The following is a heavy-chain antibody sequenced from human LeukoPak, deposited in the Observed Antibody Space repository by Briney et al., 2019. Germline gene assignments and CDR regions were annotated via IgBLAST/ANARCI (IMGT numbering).Heavy chain of an antibody. CDR3: VRHSRYNMDV. J-gene: IGHJ6*02. CDR1: GFTFSDYW. Sequence: GGALRLSCIASGFTFSDYWMHWVRQAPGKGPVWVSRIISDGSSVSYVDSVKGRFTISRDNAKNTLYLQMNSLTVEATAVYYCVRHSRYNMDVRGQGTTVTVSS. CDR2: IISDGSSV. D-gene: IGHD5-12*01. V-gene: IGHV3-74*01.